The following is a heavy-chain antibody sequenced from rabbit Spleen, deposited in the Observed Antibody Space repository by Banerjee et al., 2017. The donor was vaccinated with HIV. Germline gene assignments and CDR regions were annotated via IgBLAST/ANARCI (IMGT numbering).Heavy chain of an antibody. CDR3: ARDLIGIIGWNFYL. CDR2: INTYTGKS. D-gene: IGHD1-1*01. Sequence: QSLEESGGDLVKPGASLTLTCKASGFSFSDRDVMCWVRQAPGKGLEWIACINTYTGKSVYASWATGRFTISRTSSITVTLQMTSLTAADTATYFCARDLIGIIGWNFYLWGPGTLVTVS. CDR1: GFSFSDRDV. V-gene: IGHV1S40*01. J-gene: IGHJ4*01.